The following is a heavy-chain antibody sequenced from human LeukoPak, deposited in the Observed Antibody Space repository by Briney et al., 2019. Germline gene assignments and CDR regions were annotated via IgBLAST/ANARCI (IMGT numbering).Heavy chain of an antibody. CDR3: ATHNSGTFYNFDS. CDR1: GGSINYRH. V-gene: IGHV4-59*08. D-gene: IGHD3-10*01. CDR2: IYYTGST. J-gene: IGHJ4*02. Sequence: SETLSLTCTVSGGSINYRHWTWTRQPPGKGLEWIGYIYYTGSTNYNPSLKSRVIISLDTSKNQFSLKLSSVTAADTAVYYCATHNSGTFYNFDSWGQGTLVPVSS.